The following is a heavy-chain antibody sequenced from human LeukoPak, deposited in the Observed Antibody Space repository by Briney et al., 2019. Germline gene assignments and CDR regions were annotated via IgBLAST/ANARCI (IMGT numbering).Heavy chain of an antibody. V-gene: IGHV3-33*06. Sequence: PGGSLRLSCAASGFTFSSYGMHWVRQAPGKGLEWVAVIWYDGSNKYYADSVKGRFTISRDNSKNTLYLQMNSLRAEDTAVYYCAKGSEWLVLYDYWGQGTLVTVSS. CDR1: GFTFSSYG. J-gene: IGHJ4*02. D-gene: IGHD6-19*01. CDR3: AKGSEWLVLYDY. CDR2: IWYDGSNK.